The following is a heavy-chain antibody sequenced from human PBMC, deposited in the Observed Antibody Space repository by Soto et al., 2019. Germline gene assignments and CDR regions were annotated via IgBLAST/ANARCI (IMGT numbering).Heavy chain of an antibody. D-gene: IGHD5-18*01. Sequence: GGSLRLSCAASGFTFSRYAMSWLRQAPGKGLEWVSAIIGSGGSTYYADSVKGRFTISRDNSKNTLYLQMNSLRAEDTAVYYCASSNTYTAMVHFDYWGQGTLVTVSS. CDR2: IIGSGGST. V-gene: IGHV3-23*01. CDR3: ASSNTYTAMVHFDY. J-gene: IGHJ4*02. CDR1: GFTFSRYA.